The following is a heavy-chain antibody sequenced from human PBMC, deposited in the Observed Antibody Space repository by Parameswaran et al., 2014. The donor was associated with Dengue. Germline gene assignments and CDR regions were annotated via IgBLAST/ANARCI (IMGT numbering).Heavy chain of an antibody. CDR2: ISSSSSYK. Sequence: KWIRQPPGKGLEWVSSISSSSSYKYYADPVKGRLTISRDNAKNSLYLQMNSLRAEDTAVYYCARDEGISPPHYYGMDVWGQGTTVTVSS. CDR3: ARDEGISPPHYYGMDV. J-gene: IGHJ6*02. V-gene: IGHV3-21*01. D-gene: IGHD2-15*01.